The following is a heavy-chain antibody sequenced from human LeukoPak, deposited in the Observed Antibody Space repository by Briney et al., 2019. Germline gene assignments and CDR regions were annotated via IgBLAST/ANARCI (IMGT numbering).Heavy chain of an antibody. CDR2: IYYSGST. V-gene: IGHV4-39*07. Sequence: SSETLSLTCTVSGGSIGSSSYYWGWIRQPPGKGLEWIGSIYYSGSTYYNPSLKSRVTISVDTSKNQFSLKLSSVTAADTAVYYCARSGLILEQQLVPRWFDPWGQGTLVTVSS. J-gene: IGHJ5*02. CDR3: ARSGLILEQQLVPRWFDP. D-gene: IGHD6-13*01. CDR1: GGSIGSSSYY.